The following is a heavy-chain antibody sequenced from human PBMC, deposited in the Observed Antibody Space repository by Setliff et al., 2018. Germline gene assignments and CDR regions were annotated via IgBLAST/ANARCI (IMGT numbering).Heavy chain of an antibody. CDR3: ARQRRIWNDLDYFDY. CDR1: GGSISSYF. J-gene: IGHJ4*02. Sequence: SETLSLTCSVSGGSISSYFWNWVRQPAGKGLEWIGRIYSNENTNYNPSLKSRVTMSIDTSKNQLSLILRSVTAADTAVYYCARQRRIWNDLDYFDYWGQGTLVTVSS. D-gene: IGHD1-1*01. CDR2: IYSNENT. V-gene: IGHV4-4*07.